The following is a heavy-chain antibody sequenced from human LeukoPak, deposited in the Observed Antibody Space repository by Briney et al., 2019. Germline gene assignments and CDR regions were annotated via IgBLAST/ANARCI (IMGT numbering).Heavy chain of an antibody. J-gene: IGHJ4*02. D-gene: IGHD5-12*01. CDR2: IYYTGST. Sequence: SETLSLTCTVSGGSINNSSYYWGWIRQPPGKGLEWIGSIYYTGSTTYNPSLKSRVTISVDTSINTAYLQWISLKASDTAMYFCARHGDSYDSPYDYWGQGTLVTVSS. CDR3: ARHGDSYDSPYDY. V-gene: IGHV4-39*07. CDR1: GGSINNSSYY.